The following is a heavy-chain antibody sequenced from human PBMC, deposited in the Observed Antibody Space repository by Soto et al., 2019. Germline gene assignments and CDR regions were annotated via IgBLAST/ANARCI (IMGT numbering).Heavy chain of an antibody. CDR1: GFTFSSYG. V-gene: IGHV3-33*01. D-gene: IGHD5-18*01. CDR3: ARDLWDTLSYYYGMDV. J-gene: IGHJ6*02. Sequence: PGGSLRLSCAASGFTFSSYGMHWVRQAPGKGLEWVAVIWYDGSNKYYADSVKGRFTISRDNSKNTLFLQMNSLRVEDTAVCFCARDLWDTLSYYYGMDVWGQGTTVTVSS. CDR2: IWYDGSNK.